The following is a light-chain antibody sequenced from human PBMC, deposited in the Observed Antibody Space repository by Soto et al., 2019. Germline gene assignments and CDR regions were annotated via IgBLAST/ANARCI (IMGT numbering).Light chain of an antibody. J-gene: IGLJ3*02. Sequence: QSVLTQPPPASGTPGQRVTISCSGSSSNIGSNTVNWYQQLPGTAPKLLIYSNNQRPSGVPDRFSGSKSGTSASLAISGLQSEDEADYCCAAWDDSLNGYWVFGGGTKVTVL. V-gene: IGLV1-44*01. CDR2: SNN. CDR1: SSNIGSNT. CDR3: AAWDDSLNGYWV.